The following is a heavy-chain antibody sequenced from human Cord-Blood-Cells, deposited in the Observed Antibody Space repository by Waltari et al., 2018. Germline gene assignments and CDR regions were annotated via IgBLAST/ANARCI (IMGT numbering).Heavy chain of an antibody. D-gene: IGHD6-13*01. V-gene: IGHV3-53*01. CDR1: GFTVSRNY. CDR2: IYSGGST. Sequence: EVQLVESVGGLIQPGGSLRLSCAASGFTVSRNYMRWVRQAPGKGLEWVSVIYSGGSTYYADSVKGRFTISRDNSKNTLYLQMNSLRAEDTAVYYCARETSLYSSSWFDYWGQGTLVTVSS. CDR3: ARETSLYSSSWFDY. J-gene: IGHJ4*02.